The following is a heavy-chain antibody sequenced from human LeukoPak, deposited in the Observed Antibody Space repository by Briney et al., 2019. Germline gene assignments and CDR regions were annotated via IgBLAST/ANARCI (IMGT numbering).Heavy chain of an antibody. CDR3: ARDSGYDFGYYYYYYMDV. D-gene: IGHD5-12*01. V-gene: IGHV1-18*01. Sequence: ASVKVSCKASGYTFTSYGISWVRQAPGQGLEWMGWISAYNGNTNYAQKLQGRVTMTTDTSTSTAYMELRSLRSDDTAVYYCARDSGYDFGYYYYYYMDVWGKGTTVTISS. CDR2: ISAYNGNT. CDR1: GYTFTSYG. J-gene: IGHJ6*03.